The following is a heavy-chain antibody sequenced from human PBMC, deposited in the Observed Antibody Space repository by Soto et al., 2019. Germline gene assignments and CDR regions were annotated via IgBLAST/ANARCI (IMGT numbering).Heavy chain of an antibody. D-gene: IGHD6-19*01. Sequence: QVQLQQWGAGLLKPSETLSLTCAVYGGSFSGYYWSWIRQPPGKGLEWIGEINHSGNTNYNPSLKGRSPQTGDQSKNPFPLKLGPGAAADTAVYYCASLHRESSGWYPSRYFDYRGQGTLVTVSS. J-gene: IGHJ4*02. CDR1: GGSFSGYY. CDR3: ASLHRESSGWYPSRYFDY. V-gene: IGHV4-34*01. CDR2: INHSGNT.